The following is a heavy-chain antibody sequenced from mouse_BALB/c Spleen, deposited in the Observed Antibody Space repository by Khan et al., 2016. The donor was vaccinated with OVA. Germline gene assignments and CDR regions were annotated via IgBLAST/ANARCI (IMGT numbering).Heavy chain of an antibody. CDR1: GYSFTGYT. CDR2: INPYNGGT. D-gene: IGHD2-3*01. V-gene: IGHV1-18*01. J-gene: IGHJ4*01. CDR3: ARGDGYYDAMDY. Sequence: VQLQQSGPELVKPGASMKISCKASGYSFTGYTMNWVKQSHGKNLEWIGLINPYNGGTVYNQKFKDKATLTVDKSSSTAYMELLMLTSEDSAVYYCARGDGYYDAMDYWGQGTSVTVSS.